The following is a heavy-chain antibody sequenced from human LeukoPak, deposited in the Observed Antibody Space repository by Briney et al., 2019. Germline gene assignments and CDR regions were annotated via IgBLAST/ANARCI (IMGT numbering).Heavy chain of an antibody. CDR2: IYHSGST. J-gene: IGHJ6*03. Sequence: SETLSLTCTVSGYSISSGYYWGWLRQPPGKGLEWIGSIYHSGSTYYNPSLKSRVTISVDTSKNQFSLKLSSVTAADTAVYYCARIMVDHYYYYYYMDVWGKGTTVTVSS. D-gene: IGHD3-10*01. CDR3: ARIMVDHYYYYYYMDV. V-gene: IGHV4-38-2*02. CDR1: GYSISSGYY.